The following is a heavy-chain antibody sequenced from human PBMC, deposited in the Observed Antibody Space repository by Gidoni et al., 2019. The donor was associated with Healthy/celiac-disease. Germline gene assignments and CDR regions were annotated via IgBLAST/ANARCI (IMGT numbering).Heavy chain of an antibody. Sequence: EVQLVESGGGLVQPGGSLRLSCAASGFTFSSYWMSWVRQAPGKGLEWVANIKQDGSEKYYVDSVKGRFTISRDNAKNSLYLQMNSLRAEDTAVYYCARERGYSSSSGWFDPWGQGTLVTVSS. CDR3: ARERGYSSSSGWFDP. D-gene: IGHD6-6*01. CDR1: GFTFSSYW. J-gene: IGHJ5*02. CDR2: IKQDGSEK. V-gene: IGHV3-7*05.